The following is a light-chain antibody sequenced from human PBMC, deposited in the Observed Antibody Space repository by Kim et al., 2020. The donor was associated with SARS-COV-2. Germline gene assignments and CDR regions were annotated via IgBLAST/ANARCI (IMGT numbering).Light chain of an antibody. J-gene: IGKJ1*01. V-gene: IGKV1-5*01. CDR2: AAS. Sequence: SASVADRVTITCRASQSISSWLAWYQQKPGKAPKLLIYAASSLESGVPSRFSGSGSGTEFTLTISSLQPDDFATYYCQQYDSYWTFGQGTKVEIK. CDR3: QQYDSYWT. CDR1: QSISSW.